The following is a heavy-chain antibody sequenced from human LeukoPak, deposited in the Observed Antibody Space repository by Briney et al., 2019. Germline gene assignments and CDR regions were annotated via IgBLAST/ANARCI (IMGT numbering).Heavy chain of an antibody. J-gene: IGHJ4*02. V-gene: IGHV4-59*01. Sequence: SETLSLTCTVSGGSISSYYWSWIRQPPGKGLEWIGYIYYSGSTNYNPSLKSRVTISVDTSKNQFSLKLSSVTAADTAVYYCARSPREGIQLWSFDYWGQGTLVTVSS. CDR2: IYYSGST. CDR1: GGSISSYY. D-gene: IGHD5-18*01. CDR3: ARSPREGIQLWSFDY.